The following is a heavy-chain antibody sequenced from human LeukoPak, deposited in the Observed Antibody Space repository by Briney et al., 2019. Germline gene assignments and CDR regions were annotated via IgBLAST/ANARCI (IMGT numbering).Heavy chain of an antibody. V-gene: IGHV3-64*01. CDR1: GFTFSSYA. Sequence: GGSLRLSCAATGFTFSSYAMHWVRQARGKGLEYVSAISSNGGSTYYANSAKGRFTISRDNSKNTLYLQMGSLRAEDMAVYYCASGSRGIAAYWGQGTLVTVSS. CDR2: ISSNGGST. D-gene: IGHD6-13*01. J-gene: IGHJ4*02. CDR3: ASGSRGIAAY.